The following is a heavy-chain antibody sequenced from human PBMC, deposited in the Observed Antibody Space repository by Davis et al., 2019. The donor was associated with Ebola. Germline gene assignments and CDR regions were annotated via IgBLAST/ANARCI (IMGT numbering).Heavy chain of an antibody. Sequence: GSLRLSCTVSGGSISSYYWSWIRQPPGKGLEWIGYIYYSGSTNYNPSLKSRVTISVDTSKNQFSLKLSSVTAADTAVYYCARSARTYYDFWSGYSKSDAFDIWGQGTMVTVSS. CDR3: ARSARTYYDFWSGYSKSDAFDI. CDR1: GGSISSYY. D-gene: IGHD3-3*01. J-gene: IGHJ3*02. V-gene: IGHV4-59*01. CDR2: IYYSGST.